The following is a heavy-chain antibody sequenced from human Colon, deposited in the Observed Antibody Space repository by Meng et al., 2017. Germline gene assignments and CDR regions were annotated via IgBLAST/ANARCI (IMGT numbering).Heavy chain of an antibody. CDR2: ITNTPNSYTA. Sequence: EVHLVDSGGCLVQPGGSLRLSCAASGFTFSDHYMDWVRQAPGKGLEWVGRITNTPNSYTANYAASVKGRFTMSRDDLKTSLYLEMNSLKTDDTAVYYCARDSAASLDYWGQGTLVTVSS. CDR1: GFTFSDHY. CDR3: ARDSAASLDY. J-gene: IGHJ4*02. D-gene: IGHD2-15*01. V-gene: IGHV3-72*01.